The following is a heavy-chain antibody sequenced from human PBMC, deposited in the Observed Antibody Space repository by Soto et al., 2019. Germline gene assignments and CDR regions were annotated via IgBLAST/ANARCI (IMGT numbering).Heavy chain of an antibody. V-gene: IGHV5-10-1*01. CDR3: ARRHSSSSAFDP. CDR2: IDPSDSYT. D-gene: IGHD6-13*01. Sequence: PGESLKISCKGSGYSFTSYWISWVRQMPEKGLEWMGRIDPSDSYTNYSPSFQGHVTISADKSISTAYLQWSSLKASDTAMYYCARRHSSSSAFDPWGQGTLVTVSS. J-gene: IGHJ5*02. CDR1: GYSFTSYW.